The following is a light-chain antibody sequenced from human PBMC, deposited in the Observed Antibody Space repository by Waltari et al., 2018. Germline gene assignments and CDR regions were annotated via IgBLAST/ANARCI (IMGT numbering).Light chain of an antibody. CDR1: QGVTTTF. CDR2: GAS. V-gene: IGKV3-20*01. J-gene: IGKJ2*01. Sequence: EIVLTQSPGILSLSPGERATLSCRASQGVTTTFLAWYQQKPGQAPRLLIYGASNRATGIPDRFGGSGSGTDFTLTINRLEPEDFAVYWCQQYGSSMYTFGQGTKVEIK. CDR3: QQYGSSMYT.